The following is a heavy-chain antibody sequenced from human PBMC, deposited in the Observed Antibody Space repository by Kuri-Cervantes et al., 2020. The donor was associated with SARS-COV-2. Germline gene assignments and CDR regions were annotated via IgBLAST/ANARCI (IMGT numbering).Heavy chain of an antibody. V-gene: IGHV3-23*01. CDR3: ARDQSITMIVVVNRDAFDI. Sequence: GEPLKISCAASGFTFSSYAMSWVRQAPGKGLEWVSDISGSGGRTYYADSVKGRFTISRDNSKNTLYLQMNSLRAEDTAIYYCARDQSITMIVVVNRDAFDIWGQGTMVTVSS. CDR1: GFTFSSYA. J-gene: IGHJ3*02. D-gene: IGHD3-22*01. CDR2: ISGSGGRT.